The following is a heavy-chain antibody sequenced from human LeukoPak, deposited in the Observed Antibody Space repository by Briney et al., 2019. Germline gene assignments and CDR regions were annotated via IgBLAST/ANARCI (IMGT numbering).Heavy chain of an antibody. D-gene: IGHD3-10*01. CDR2: IIPIFGTA. CDR1: GGTFNSYA. CDR3: ARAGGSGSPENYYYYGMDV. J-gene: IGHJ6*02. V-gene: IGHV1-69*01. Sequence: GSSVKVSCKASGGTFNSYAISWVRQAPGQGLEWMGGIIPIFGTANYAQKFQGRVTITADESTSTAYMELSSLRSEDTAVYYCARAGGSGSPENYYYYGMDVWGQGTTVTVSS.